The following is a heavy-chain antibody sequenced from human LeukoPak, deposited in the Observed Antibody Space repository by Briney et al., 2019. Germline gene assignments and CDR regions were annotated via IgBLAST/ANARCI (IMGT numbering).Heavy chain of an antibody. J-gene: IGHJ4*02. CDR3: ARQAHRSGYSSGWYDY. CDR2: IYPGDSDT. D-gene: IGHD6-19*01. V-gene: IGHV5-51*01. Sequence: GESLKISCKGSGYSFTSYWIGWVRHMPGKGLEWMGIIYPGDSDTKYSPSFQGQVTISADKSISTAYLQWSSLKASDTAMYYCARQAHRSGYSSGWYDYWGQGTLVTVSS. CDR1: GYSFTSYW.